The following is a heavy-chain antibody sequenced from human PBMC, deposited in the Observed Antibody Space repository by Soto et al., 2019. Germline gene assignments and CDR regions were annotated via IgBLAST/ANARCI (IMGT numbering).Heavy chain of an antibody. CDR1: GSTFTSYD. CDR3: ARGGRVTIFGVVIIRMDY. D-gene: IGHD3-3*01. CDR2: MNPNRGNT. V-gene: IGHV1-8*01. Sequence: QVQLVQSGAEVKKPGASVKVSCKASGSTFTSYDFNWVRQATGQGLEWMGWMNPNRGNTGYAQKFQVRVTMTRDTSISTAYMELSSLRSEDTAVYYWARGGRVTIFGVVIIRMDYWGQGTLVTVSS. J-gene: IGHJ4*02.